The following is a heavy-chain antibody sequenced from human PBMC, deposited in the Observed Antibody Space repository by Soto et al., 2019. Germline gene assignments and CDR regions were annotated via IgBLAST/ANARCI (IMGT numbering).Heavy chain of an antibody. CDR3: ARGSGGGSLALPY. CDR2: ISXYNGNX. D-gene: IGHD2-15*01. Sequence: XSVKXSCKASGCTFTRYGISCVRQAPGQVIEWMGWISXYNGNXNYAKKIQGRXXMTTDKSXXKAYMELRSLRSDETAVYYCARGSGGGSLALPYWGQGTLVTVSS. CDR1: GCTFTRYG. V-gene: IGHV1-18*01. J-gene: IGHJ4*02.